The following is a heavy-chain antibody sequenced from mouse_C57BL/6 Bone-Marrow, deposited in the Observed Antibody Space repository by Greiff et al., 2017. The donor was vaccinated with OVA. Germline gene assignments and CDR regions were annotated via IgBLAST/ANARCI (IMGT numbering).Heavy chain of an antibody. V-gene: IGHV1-69*01. CDR2: IDPADSYT. CDR1: GYTFTSYW. CDR3: ARDWGVDAMDY. J-gene: IGHJ4*01. D-gene: IGHD4-1*01. Sequence: VQLQQPGAELVMPGASVKLSCKASGYTFTSYWMTWVKQRPGQGLEWIGEIDPADSYTNYNQKFKGKSTLTVDKSSSTASMQLSSLTSEDSAVYYYARDWGVDAMDYWGRGTSVTVSS.